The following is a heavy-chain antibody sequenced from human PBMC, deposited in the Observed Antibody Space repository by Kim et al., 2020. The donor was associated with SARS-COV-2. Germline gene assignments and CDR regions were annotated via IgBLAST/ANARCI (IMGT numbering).Heavy chain of an antibody. J-gene: IGHJ3*02. Sequence: SETLSLTCTVSGGSISSYYWSWIRQPPGKGLEWIGYIYYSGSTNYNPSLKSRVTISVDTSKNQFSLKLSSVTAADTAVYYCAREGYCSSTSCPGGDAFDIWGQGTMVTVSS. CDR3: AREGYCSSTSCPGGDAFDI. D-gene: IGHD2-2*01. CDR1: GGSISSYY. V-gene: IGHV4-59*01. CDR2: IYYSGST.